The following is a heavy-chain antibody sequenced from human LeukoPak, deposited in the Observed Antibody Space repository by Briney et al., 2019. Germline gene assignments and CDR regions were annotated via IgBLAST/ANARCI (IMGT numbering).Heavy chain of an antibody. D-gene: IGHD4-11*01. CDR3: AKLTTS. Sequence: GGSLRLSCTASGFTFSSYGMNWVRQAPGKGLEWVSYISGSSRSINYADSVKGRFTISRDNSNNTLYLQMNSLRAEDTAVYYCAKLTTSWGQGTLVTVSS. J-gene: IGHJ4*02. V-gene: IGHV3-48*01. CDR1: GFTFSSYG. CDR2: ISGSSRSI.